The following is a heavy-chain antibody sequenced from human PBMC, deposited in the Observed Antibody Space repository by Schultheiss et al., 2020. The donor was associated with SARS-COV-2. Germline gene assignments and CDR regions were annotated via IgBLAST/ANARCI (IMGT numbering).Heavy chain of an antibody. Sequence: SETLSLTCAVYGGSFSGYYWSWIRQPAGKGLEWIGRIYTSGSTYYNPSLKSRVTISVDTSKNQFSLKLSSVTAADTAVYYCAREGRVGVDYWGQGTLVTVSS. CDR3: AREGRVGVDY. J-gene: IGHJ4*02. CDR1: GGSFSGYY. CDR2: IYTSGST. D-gene: IGHD3-10*01. V-gene: IGHV4-4*07.